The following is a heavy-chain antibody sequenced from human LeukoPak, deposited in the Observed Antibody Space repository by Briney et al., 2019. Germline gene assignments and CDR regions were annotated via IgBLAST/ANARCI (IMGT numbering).Heavy chain of an antibody. J-gene: IGHJ4*02. V-gene: IGHV4-39*07. CDR1: GGSISSSSYY. Sequence: SETLSLTCTVSGGSISSSSYYWGWIRQPPGKGLEWIGSIYYSGSTYYNPSLKSRVTISVDTSKNQFSLKLSSVTVADTAVYYCARDATMTWGQGTLVTVSS. CDR2: IYYSGST. CDR3: ARDATMT. D-gene: IGHD3-22*01.